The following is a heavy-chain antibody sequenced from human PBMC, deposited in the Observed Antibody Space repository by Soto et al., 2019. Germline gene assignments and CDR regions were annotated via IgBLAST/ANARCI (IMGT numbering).Heavy chain of an antibody. V-gene: IGHV1-8*01. J-gene: IGHJ4*02. CDR1: GYTFTSYD. Sequence: ASVKVSYKASGYTFTSYDINWVRQATGQGLEWMGWMNPNSGNTGYAQQFQGRVTMTRNTSISTAYMELSSLRSEDTAVYYCATFPPHTHWIFGVVIPNPYFDYWGQGTLVTVSS. CDR3: ATFPPHTHWIFGVVIPNPYFDY. CDR2: MNPNSGNT. D-gene: IGHD3-3*01.